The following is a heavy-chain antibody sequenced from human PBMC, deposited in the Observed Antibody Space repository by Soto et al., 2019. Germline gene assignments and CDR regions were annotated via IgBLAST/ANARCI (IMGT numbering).Heavy chain of an antibody. CDR3: ARDRLRLGELSLLGYFDY. CDR1: GITFSRHT. V-gene: IGHV3-30*04. CDR2: ISYDGSNK. D-gene: IGHD3-16*02. Sequence: QVQLEESGGGVVQPGRCLRVSCAASGITFSRHTMHWVRQAPGKGLEWVASISYDGSNKYYADSVKGRFTISRDNSKNTLSVQMDSLRAEDTAVYYCARDRLRLGELSLLGYFDYWGQGTLVTVSS. J-gene: IGHJ4*02.